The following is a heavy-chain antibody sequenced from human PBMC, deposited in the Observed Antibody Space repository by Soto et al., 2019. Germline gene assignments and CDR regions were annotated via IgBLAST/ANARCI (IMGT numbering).Heavy chain of an antibody. V-gene: IGHV1-3*01. CDR1: GYTFTSYT. D-gene: IGHD2-2*01. CDR2: INAGNGNT. CDR3: ARSVAVPAAPDY. J-gene: IGHJ4*02. Sequence: GASVKVSCTASGYTFTSYTIHWVRQAPGQRLEWMGWINAGNGNTKYSQKFQGRVTITRDTSASTAYMELSSLRSEDTAVYYCARSVAVPAAPDYWGQGTLVTVSS.